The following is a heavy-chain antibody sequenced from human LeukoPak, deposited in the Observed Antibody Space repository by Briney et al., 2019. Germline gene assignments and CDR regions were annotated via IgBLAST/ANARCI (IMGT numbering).Heavy chain of an antibody. CDR1: GFTFSSYA. CDR2: ISYDGSNK. D-gene: IGHD6-19*01. V-gene: IGHV3-30*04. CDR3: ARASSGWYEVYFDY. J-gene: IGHJ4*02. Sequence: GGSLRLSCAASGFTFSSYAMHWVRQAPGKGLEWVAVISYDGSNKYYADPVKGRFTISRDNSKNTLYLQMNSLRAEDTAVYYCARASSGWYEVYFDYWGQGTLVTVSS.